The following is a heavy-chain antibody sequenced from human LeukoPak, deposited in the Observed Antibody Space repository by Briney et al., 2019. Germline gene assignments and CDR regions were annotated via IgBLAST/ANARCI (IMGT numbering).Heavy chain of an antibody. CDR2: ISSSGGST. CDR3: AAGVEGCTGGSCYSWIYY. CDR1: GFTFSSHA. V-gene: IGHV3-23*01. D-gene: IGHD2-15*01. Sequence: GGSLRLSCTASGFTFSSHAMSWVRQAPGKGLEWVSGISSSGGSTYYADSVKGRLTISRDNSQNTLYLQMNSLTDDDTAVYYCAAGVEGCTGGSCYSWIYYWGQGTLASVSS. J-gene: IGHJ4*02.